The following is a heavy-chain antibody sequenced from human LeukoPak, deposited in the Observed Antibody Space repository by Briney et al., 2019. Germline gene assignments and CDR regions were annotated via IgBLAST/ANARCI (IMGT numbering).Heavy chain of an antibody. D-gene: IGHD2-21*02. J-gene: IGHJ4*02. V-gene: IGHV3-21*01. CDR3: ARTPRYCGGDCPFDY. CDR2: ISSSSSYI. Sequence: SGGSLRLSCAASGFTYSSYSMNWVRQAPGKGLEWVSPISSSSSYIYYADSVKGRFTISRDNAKNSLYLQMNSLRAEDTAVYYCARTPRYCGGDCPFDYWGQGTLVTVSS. CDR1: GFTYSSYS.